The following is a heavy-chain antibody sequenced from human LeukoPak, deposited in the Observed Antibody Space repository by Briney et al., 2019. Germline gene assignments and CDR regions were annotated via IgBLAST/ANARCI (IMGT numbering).Heavy chain of an antibody. CDR1: GFTFSDYY. D-gene: IGHD2-2*01. V-gene: IGHV3-23*01. J-gene: IGHJ5*02. Sequence: PGGSLRLSCAASGFTFSDYYMSWIRQAPGKGLEWVSAISGSGGSTYYADSVKGRFTISRDNSKNTLYLQMNSLRAEDTAVYYCANTVRYCSSTSCTSAWGQGTLVTVSS. CDR3: ANTVRYCSSTSCTSA. CDR2: ISGSGGST.